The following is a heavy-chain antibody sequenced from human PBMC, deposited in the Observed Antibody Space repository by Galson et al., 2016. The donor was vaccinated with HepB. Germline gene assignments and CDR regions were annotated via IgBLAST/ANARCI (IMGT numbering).Heavy chain of an antibody. CDR1: GFTFSSFG. CDR2: ISSDGSDK. J-gene: IGHJ6*02. Sequence: SLRLSCAASGFTFSSFGFHWVRQAPGKGLEWVAGISSDGSDKFYVDYVKGRFSISRDNSKNTLFLEMDSLRTEDTAVYYCAKDLGNSDYHAMDVWGQGTTVTVSS. D-gene: IGHD4-23*01. V-gene: IGHV3-30*18. CDR3: AKDLGNSDYHAMDV.